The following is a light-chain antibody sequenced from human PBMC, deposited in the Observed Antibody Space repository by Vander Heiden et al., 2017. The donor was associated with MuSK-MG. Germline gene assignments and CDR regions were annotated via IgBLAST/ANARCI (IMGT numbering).Light chain of an antibody. Sequence: EIVITQYPATLAVSTGERATLSCRASQSVSSNLAWYQQKPGQAPRLLIYGASTRATGIPARFSGSGSGTEFTLTISSLQSEDFAVYYCQQDNNCPHTFGQGTKLXIK. CDR3: QQDNNCPHT. V-gene: IGKV3-15*01. J-gene: IGKJ2*01. CDR1: QSVSSN. CDR2: GAS.